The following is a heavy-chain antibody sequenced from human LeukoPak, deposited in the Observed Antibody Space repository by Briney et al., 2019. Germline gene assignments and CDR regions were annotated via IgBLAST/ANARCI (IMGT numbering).Heavy chain of an antibody. CDR2: ISGSGGGT. V-gene: IGHV3-23*01. J-gene: IGHJ4*02. CDR1: GFTFSSNG. D-gene: IGHD3-3*01. CDR3: ATDRGFASFDY. Sequence: PGGTLRLSCAASGFTFSSNGMSWVRQAPGKGLDWVSSISGSGGGTYYADSVKGRFTISRDNSKNILYLQMNSLRAEDTAVYYCATDRGFASFDYWGQGTLVTVSS.